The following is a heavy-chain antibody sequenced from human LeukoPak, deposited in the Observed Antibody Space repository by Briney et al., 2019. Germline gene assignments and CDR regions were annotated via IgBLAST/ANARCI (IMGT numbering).Heavy chain of an antibody. Sequence: ASVTVSCKASGYTFTGYYIHWVRQAPGQGLEWMGWINPNSGGTHYAPKFQGRVIMTRDMSISTAYMELSRLRSDDTAVYYCATDYYDSSGYYYSFDYWGQGTLVTVSS. CDR1: GYTFTGYY. CDR3: ATDYYDSSGYYYSFDY. D-gene: IGHD3-22*01. CDR2: INPNSGGT. V-gene: IGHV1-2*02. J-gene: IGHJ4*02.